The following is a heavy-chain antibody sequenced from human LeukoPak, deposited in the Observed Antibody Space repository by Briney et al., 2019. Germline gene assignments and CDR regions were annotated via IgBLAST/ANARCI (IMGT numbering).Heavy chain of an antibody. CDR3: ASNVGMDV. Sequence: GMSLRLSCAASGFTFSSYGMHWVRQAPGKGLEWVAVISYDGSNKYYADSVKGRFTISRDNSKNTLYLQMNSLRAEDTAVYYCASNVGMDVWGQGTTVTVSS. V-gene: IGHV3-30*03. CDR1: GFTFSSYG. CDR2: ISYDGSNK. J-gene: IGHJ6*02.